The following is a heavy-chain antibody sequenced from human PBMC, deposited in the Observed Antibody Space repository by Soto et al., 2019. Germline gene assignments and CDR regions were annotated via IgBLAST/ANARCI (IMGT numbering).Heavy chain of an antibody. V-gene: IGHV1-69*01. Sequence: QVQLVQSGAEVKKPGSSVKVSCKASGGTFSIYTISWVRQAPGQGLEWMGGSANSAQKFQGRLTVTADESTSTVYGELSSLTSEDTAVYYCAREGPPDIAWFDPWGQGTLVSVSS. CDR2: SA. J-gene: IGHJ5*02. D-gene: IGHD2-15*01. CDR3: AREGPPDIAWFDP. CDR1: GGTFSIYT.